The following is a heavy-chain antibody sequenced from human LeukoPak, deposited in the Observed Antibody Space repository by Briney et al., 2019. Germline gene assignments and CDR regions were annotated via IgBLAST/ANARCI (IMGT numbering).Heavy chain of an antibody. J-gene: IGHJ3*02. V-gene: IGHV3-23*01. Sequence: GGSLRLSCVASGFTFSSYGMSWVRQAPGKGLEWVSGISGSGDSTYYADSVKGRFTISRDNSKNTLYLQMNSLRAEDTAVYYCARDANAFDIWGQGTMVTVSS. CDR1: GFTFSSYG. CDR2: ISGSGDST. CDR3: ARDANAFDI.